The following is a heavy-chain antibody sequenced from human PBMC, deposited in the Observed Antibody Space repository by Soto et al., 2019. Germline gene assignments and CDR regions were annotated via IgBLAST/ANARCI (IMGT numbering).Heavy chain of an antibody. CDR3: ARVFSDSSSFFDP. CDR1: GGSLSGGYS. D-gene: IGHD6-13*01. Sequence: SETLSLTCAVSGGSLSGGYSWSWIRQPPGKGLEWIGYMYHGGGTYYNPSLQSRVTISVDTSKNHFSLKLSSVTAADTAVYYCARVFSDSSSFFDPWGQGTLVTVSS. V-gene: IGHV4-30-2*05. J-gene: IGHJ5*02. CDR2: MYHGGGT.